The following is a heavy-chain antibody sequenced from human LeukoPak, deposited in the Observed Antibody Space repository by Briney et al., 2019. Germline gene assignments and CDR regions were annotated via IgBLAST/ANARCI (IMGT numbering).Heavy chain of an antibody. CDR1: GFTFDDYA. CDR2: ISWNSGSI. V-gene: IGHV3-9*01. J-gene: IGHJ5*02. CDR3: AKDVRNYDFWSGYPNWFDP. Sequence: GGSLRLSCAASGFTFDDYAMHWVRQAPGKGLEWVSGISWNSGSIGYADSVKGRFTISRDNAKNSLYLQMNSLRAEDTAVYYCAKDVRNYDFWSGYPNWFDPWGQGTLATVSS. D-gene: IGHD3-3*01.